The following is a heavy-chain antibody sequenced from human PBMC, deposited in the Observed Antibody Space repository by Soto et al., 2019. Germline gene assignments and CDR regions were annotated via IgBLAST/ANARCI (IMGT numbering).Heavy chain of an antibody. Sequence: EVQLLESGGGLVQPGGSLRLSCAASGFTFSSYAMSWVRQAPGKGLEWVSAISGSGGSTYYADSVKGRFTISRDNSKTTLYLQMNSLRAEDTAVYYCAKGRGYCTSTSCYVGSDYWGQGTLVTVSS. J-gene: IGHJ4*02. V-gene: IGHV3-23*01. CDR2: ISGSGGST. CDR1: GFTFSSYA. D-gene: IGHD2-2*01. CDR3: AKGRGYCTSTSCYVGSDY.